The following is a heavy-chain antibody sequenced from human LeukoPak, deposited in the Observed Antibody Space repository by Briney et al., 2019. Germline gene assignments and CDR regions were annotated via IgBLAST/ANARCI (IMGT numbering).Heavy chain of an antibody. Sequence: GGSLRLSCAASGFTVTSNHMNWVRQAPGKGLEWVSIIYTGGTTHYADSLKDRFTISRDDSINTLYLQMNSLRAEDTAVYYCARDSSSYYFDYWGQGTLVTVSS. CDR2: IYTGGTT. CDR1: GFTVTSNH. CDR3: ARDSSSYYFDY. J-gene: IGHJ4*02. V-gene: IGHV3-66*01. D-gene: IGHD6-6*01.